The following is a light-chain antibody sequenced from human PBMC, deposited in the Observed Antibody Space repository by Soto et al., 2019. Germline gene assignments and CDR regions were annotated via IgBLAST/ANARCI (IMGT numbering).Light chain of an antibody. CDR2: AAS. CDR3: QQLNSFPLT. CDR1: QGISSY. Sequence: DIQLTQSPSFLSASVGDRVTITCRASQGISSYLAWYQQNPGKAPKLLISAASTLQSGVPSRFSGSGSGTEFTLTISSLQPEDFATYYCQQLNSFPLTFGQGTKVEIK. V-gene: IGKV1-9*01. J-gene: IGKJ1*01.